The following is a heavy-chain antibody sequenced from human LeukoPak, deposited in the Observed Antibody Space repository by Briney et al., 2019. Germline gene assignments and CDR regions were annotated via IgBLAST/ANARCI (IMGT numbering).Heavy chain of an antibody. CDR3: ARPAGDDFWSGQGWFDP. J-gene: IGHJ5*02. CDR2: IYYSGST. V-gene: IGHV4-59*01. Sequence: SETLSLTCAVSGGSISSCYWSWIRQPPGKGLEWIGYIYYSGSTNYNPSLKSRVTISVDTSKNQFSLKLSSVTAADTAVYYCARPAGDDFWSGQGWFDPWGQGTLVTVSS. D-gene: IGHD3-3*01. CDR1: GGSISSCY.